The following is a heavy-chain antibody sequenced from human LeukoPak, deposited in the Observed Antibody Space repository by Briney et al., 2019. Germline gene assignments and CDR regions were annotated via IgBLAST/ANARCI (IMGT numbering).Heavy chain of an antibody. V-gene: IGHV1-2*02. D-gene: IGHD3-9*01. CDR3: ARDRIDYDILTGQVTTLFDP. CDR2: INPNNGGT. Sequence: EGSVKLSCTASGYTFTGYYMHWVRQAPGQGLEWMGLINPNNGGTNYAKKFQGRVTMTRDTSISTAYMELSRLRSDDTAVYYCARDRIDYDILTGQVTTLFDPWGEGTLVTVSS. CDR1: GYTFTGYY. J-gene: IGHJ5*02.